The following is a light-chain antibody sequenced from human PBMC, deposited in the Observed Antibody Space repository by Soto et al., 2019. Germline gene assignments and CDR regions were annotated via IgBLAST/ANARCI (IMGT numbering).Light chain of an antibody. J-gene: IGLJ1*01. Sequence: QSVLTQPASVSGSPGQSITISCTGTSSDIGGYNFVSWYQQHPGKAPKFMIYDVSIRPSGVSNRFSGSKSGNTASPTISGLQAEDEAEYYCSSYTSSSRYVFGTGTKVTVL. CDR3: SSYTSSSRYV. V-gene: IGLV2-14*01. CDR2: DVS. CDR1: SSDIGGYNF.